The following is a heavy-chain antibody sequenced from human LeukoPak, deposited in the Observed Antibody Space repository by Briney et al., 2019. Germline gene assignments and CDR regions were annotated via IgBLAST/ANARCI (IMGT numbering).Heavy chain of an antibody. V-gene: IGHV4-34*01. Sequence: SETLSLTCAVYGGSFSGYYWSWIRQPPGKGLEWIGEISHSGSTNYNPSLKSRVTISVDTSKNQFSLKLSSVTAADTAVYYCARTGYSGYVGYWGQGTLVTVSS. CDR1: GGSFSGYY. J-gene: IGHJ4*02. CDR2: ISHSGST. D-gene: IGHD5-12*01. CDR3: ARTGYSGYVGY.